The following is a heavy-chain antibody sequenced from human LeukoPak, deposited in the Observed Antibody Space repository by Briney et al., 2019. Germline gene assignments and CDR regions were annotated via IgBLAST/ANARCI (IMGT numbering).Heavy chain of an antibody. CDR1: GYSFTSYW. CDR3: ARRRFVVVTASPSETYDY. D-gene: IGHD2-21*02. J-gene: IGHJ4*02. Sequence: GESLMISCKGSGYSFTSYWIGWVRQMPGKGLEWMGIIYPGDSDTRYSPSFQGQVTISADKSISTAYLQWSSLKASDTAMYYCARRRFVVVTASPSETYDYWGQGTLVTVSS. V-gene: IGHV5-51*01. CDR2: IYPGDSDT.